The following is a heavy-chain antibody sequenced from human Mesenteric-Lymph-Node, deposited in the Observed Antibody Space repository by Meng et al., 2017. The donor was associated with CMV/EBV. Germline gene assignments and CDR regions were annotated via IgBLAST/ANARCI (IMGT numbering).Heavy chain of an antibody. CDR3: ASGDCGGECFSGY. CDR2: ISRSSTTI. CDR1: GFTFSNYN. Sequence: ETLSLTCAGSGFTFSNYNMNWVRQAPGKGLEWLSYISRSSTTIYYADSVKGRFTISRDDAKNSVYLQMNSLRAEDTAVYYCASGDCGGECFSGYWGQGTLVTVSS. D-gene: IGHD2-21*01. V-gene: IGHV3-48*04. J-gene: IGHJ4*02.